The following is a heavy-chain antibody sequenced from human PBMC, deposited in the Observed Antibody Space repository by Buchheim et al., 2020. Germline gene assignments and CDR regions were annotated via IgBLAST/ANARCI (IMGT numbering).Heavy chain of an antibody. J-gene: IGHJ6*02. CDR1: TFISIHYA. D-gene: IGHD1-26*01. CDR2: VSGSGGTT. Sequence: EVQLLESGGGLVQPGGSLRLSCAASTFISIHYAMSWVRQAPGKGLEWVSGVSGSGGTTYYADSVKGRFTISRDNSKNTVFLQMNSQRAEDTAVYYCARGARDLYYYYYGMDVWGQGTT. V-gene: IGHV3-23*01. CDR3: ARGARDLYYYYYGMDV.